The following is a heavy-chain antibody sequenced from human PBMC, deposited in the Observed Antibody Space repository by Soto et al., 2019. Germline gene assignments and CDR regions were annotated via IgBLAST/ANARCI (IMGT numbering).Heavy chain of an antibody. CDR2: MNPNSGNT. CDR3: ARGRRGFDWLFHYYGMDF. V-gene: IGHV1-8*01. Sequence: ASVKVSCKASGYTFTSYDINWVRQATGQGLEWMGWMNPNSGNTGYAQKFQGRVTMTRNTSISTAYMELSSLRSEDTAVYYCARGRRGFDWLFHYYGMDFWGQGTTVTVSS. CDR1: GYTFTSYD. J-gene: IGHJ6*02. D-gene: IGHD3-9*01.